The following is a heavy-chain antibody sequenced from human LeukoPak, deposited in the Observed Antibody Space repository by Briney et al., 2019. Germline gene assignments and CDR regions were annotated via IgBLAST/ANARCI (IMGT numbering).Heavy chain of an antibody. Sequence: PSETLSLTCTVSGGSISSNNYYWGWIRQPPGKGLEWIGYIYYSGSTYYNPSLKSRVTISVDTSKNQFSLKLSSVTAADTAVYYCARSTFEGIVGATRGAFDIWGQGTMVTVSS. CDR3: ARSTFEGIVGATRGAFDI. V-gene: IGHV4-31*03. J-gene: IGHJ3*02. CDR2: IYYSGST. D-gene: IGHD1-26*01. CDR1: GGSISSNNYY.